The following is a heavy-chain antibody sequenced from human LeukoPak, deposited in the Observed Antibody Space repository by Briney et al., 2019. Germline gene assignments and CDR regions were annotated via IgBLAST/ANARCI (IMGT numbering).Heavy chain of an antibody. V-gene: IGHV1-46*01. CDR2: INPSGGST. CDR3: ARERGIAVSNRRESYFEY. CDR1: GYTFTSYY. D-gene: IGHD6-19*01. J-gene: IGHJ4*02. Sequence: ASVKVSCKASGYTFTSYYMHWVRRAPGQGLEWMGMINPSGGSTSYAQKFQGRVTMTRDTSTSTVYMELSSLRSEDTAVYYCARERGIAVSNRRESYFEYWGQGTLVTVSS.